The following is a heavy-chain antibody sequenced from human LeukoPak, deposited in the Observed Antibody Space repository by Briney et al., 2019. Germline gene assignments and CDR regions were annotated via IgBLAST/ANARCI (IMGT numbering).Heavy chain of an antibody. J-gene: IGHJ6*02. D-gene: IGHD1-26*01. CDR1: GYTFTSYG. CDR2: ISAYNGNT. V-gene: IGHV1-18*01. Sequence: ASVKVSCKASGYTFTSYGISWVRQAPGQGLEWMGWISAYNGNTNYAQKLQGRVTMPTDTSTSTAYMELRSLRSDDTAVYYCARDPASSVVGALYGVDVWGQGTTVTVSS. CDR3: ARDPASSVVGALYGVDV.